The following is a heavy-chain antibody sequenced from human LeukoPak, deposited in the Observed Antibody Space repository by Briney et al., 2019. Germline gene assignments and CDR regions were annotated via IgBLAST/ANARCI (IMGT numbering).Heavy chain of an antibody. CDR3: ARDRLYNSHYYGMDV. CDR1: GFTFSDYY. J-gene: IGHJ6*02. D-gene: IGHD2/OR15-2a*01. CDR2: ISGNGDTI. Sequence: GGSLRLSCAASGFTFSDYYMSWIRQAPGKGLEWVSYISGNGDTIYYADSVKGRFTISRDNAKNSLYLQMNSLRAEDTAVYYCARDRLYNSHYYGMDVWGQGTTVTVSS. V-gene: IGHV3-11*04.